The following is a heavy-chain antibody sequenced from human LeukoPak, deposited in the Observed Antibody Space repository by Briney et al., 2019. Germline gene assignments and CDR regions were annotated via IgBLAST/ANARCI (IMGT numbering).Heavy chain of an antibody. J-gene: IGHJ6*02. Sequence: PGGSLRLSCAASGFRFEEYAMHWVRLPPGKGLEWVAGISWNSGSVGYADSVKGRFTISRDNSKNTLYLQMNSLRAEDTAVYYCARDSWVGCSSTSCWTNYYYYYGMDVWGQGTTVTVSS. D-gene: IGHD2-2*01. CDR1: GFRFEEYA. CDR2: ISWNSGSV. V-gene: IGHV3-9*01. CDR3: ARDSWVGCSSTSCWTNYYYYYGMDV.